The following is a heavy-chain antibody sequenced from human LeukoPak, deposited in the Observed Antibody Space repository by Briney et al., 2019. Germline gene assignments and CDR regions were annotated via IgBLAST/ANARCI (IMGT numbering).Heavy chain of an antibody. V-gene: IGHV3-53*01. CDR1: GLIVSSNC. J-gene: IGHJ5*02. D-gene: IGHD6-13*01. CDR2: IHTNGNT. Sequence: GGSLRLSCAASGLIVSSNCMTWVRQAPGKGLEWVSIIHTNGNTYYADSVKGRFTISRDNSKNTLYLQMNSLRTEDTAVYYCASSRTAASSNWFDPWGQGTLVTVSS. CDR3: ASSRTAASSNWFDP.